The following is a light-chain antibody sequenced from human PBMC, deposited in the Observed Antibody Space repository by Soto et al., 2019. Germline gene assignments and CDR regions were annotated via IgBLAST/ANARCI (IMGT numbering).Light chain of an antibody. CDR3: QQYGSSPIT. V-gene: IGKV3-15*01. CDR2: DVS. CDR1: QGVTTN. J-gene: IGKJ5*01. Sequence: EIVMTQSPATLSVSPGERATLSCRAGQGVTTNFAWYQQKSGQSPRLLIYDVSIRATGVPARFSGTGSETDFTLTISGLQSEDFAVYYCQQYGSSPITFGQGTRLEIK.